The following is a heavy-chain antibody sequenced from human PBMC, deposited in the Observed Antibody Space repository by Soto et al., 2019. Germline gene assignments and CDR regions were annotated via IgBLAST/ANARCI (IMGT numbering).Heavy chain of an antibody. CDR3: ARGSVVGFDP. J-gene: IGHJ5*02. D-gene: IGHD2-15*01. CDR1: GYTFTSYA. V-gene: IGHV1-3*01. CDR2: INAGNGNT. Sequence: QVQLVQSGAEVKKPGASVKVSCKASGYTFTSYAMHWVRQAPGQRLEWMGWINAGNGNTKYSQKFHGRVTITRDTSASTAYMELSSLRSEDTAVYYCARGSVVGFDPWGQGTLVTVSS.